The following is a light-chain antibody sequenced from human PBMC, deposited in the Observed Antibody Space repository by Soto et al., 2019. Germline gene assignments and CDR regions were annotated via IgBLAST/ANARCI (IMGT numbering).Light chain of an antibody. V-gene: IGKV1-5*01. CDR2: DAS. CDR3: HQYSAGPWT. J-gene: IGKJ1*01. CDR1: QSISHW. Sequence: DTPMTQSPSILRRAVSDRITITCRALQSISHWLAWYPQNPGKAPKLLIYDASSLESGVPSTVSGSGSGTQFTLTISGLQLDDFAVYYCHQYSAGPWTFGQGTKV.